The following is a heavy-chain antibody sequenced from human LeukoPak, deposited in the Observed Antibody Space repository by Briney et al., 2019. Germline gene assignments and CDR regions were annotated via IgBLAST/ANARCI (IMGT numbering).Heavy chain of an antibody. CDR2: ISGSGGST. CDR3: AKEGPGYCSSTSCYTVVSYYYGMDV. CDR1: GFTFSSYA. V-gene: IGHV3-23*01. Sequence: GGSLRLSCAASGFTFSSYAMSWVRQAPGKGLEWVSAISGSGGSTYYADSVKGRFTISRDNSKNTLYLQMNSLRAEDTAVYYCAKEGPGYCSSTSCYTVVSYYYGMDVWGQGTTVTVSS. D-gene: IGHD2-2*02. J-gene: IGHJ6*02.